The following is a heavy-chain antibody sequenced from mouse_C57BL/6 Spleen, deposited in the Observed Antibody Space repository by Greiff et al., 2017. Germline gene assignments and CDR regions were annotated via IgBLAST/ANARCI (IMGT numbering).Heavy chain of an antibody. Sequence: VQLKESGPGLVAPSQSLSITCTVSGFSLTSYSISWVRQPPGKGLEWLGVIWTGGGNNYNSALKSRQSISKDNSKSQVFLQMNSVQTDDTARYYGARKGDYDGGDYYAMDYWGQGASVTVSS. CDR2: IWTGGGN. D-gene: IGHD2-4*01. J-gene: IGHJ4*01. CDR1: GFSLTSYS. V-gene: IGHV2-9-1*01. CDR3: ARKGDYDGGDYYAMDY.